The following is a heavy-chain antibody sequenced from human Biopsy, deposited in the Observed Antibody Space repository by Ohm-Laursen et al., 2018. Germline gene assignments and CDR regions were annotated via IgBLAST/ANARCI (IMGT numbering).Heavy chain of an antibody. D-gene: IGHD3-10*01. CDR1: GFTFSGYA. V-gene: IGHV3-23*01. J-gene: IGHJ5*02. CDR3: AKGRSGGTGHGNWFDP. CDR2: VTSSGRST. Sequence: SLRLSCSASGFTFSGYAMSWVRQGPEKGLEWVSVVTSSGRSTYYTDSVKGRFSISRDNSKNTLYLQMNSLRVEDTAVYYCAKGRSGGTGHGNWFDPWGQGTLVIVSS.